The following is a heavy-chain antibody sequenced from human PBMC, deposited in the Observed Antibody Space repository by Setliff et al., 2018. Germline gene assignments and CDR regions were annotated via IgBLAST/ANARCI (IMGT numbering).Heavy chain of an antibody. CDR3: ARQAIFGSDAFDI. V-gene: IGHV5-51*01. Sequence: PRESLKISCKGSGYTFTNYWIGWVRQMPGKGLEWMGIIYPGDSDTRYSPSFQGQVTISADKSISTAYLQWSSLKASDTAMYYCARQAIFGSDAFDIWGQGTMVTVSS. J-gene: IGHJ3*02. CDR2: IYPGDSDT. D-gene: IGHD3-3*01. CDR1: GYTFTNYW.